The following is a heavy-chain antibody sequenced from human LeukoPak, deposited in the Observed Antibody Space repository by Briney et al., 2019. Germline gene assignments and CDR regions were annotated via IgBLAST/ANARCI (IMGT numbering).Heavy chain of an antibody. CDR1: GYSFSTYW. D-gene: IGHD3-22*01. J-gene: IGHJ4*02. CDR2: IYPGDSDT. V-gene: IGHV5-51*01. CDR3: VRHVSDSSHFDY. Sequence: GESLKISCKASGYSFSTYWIGWVRRVPGKGLEWMGIIYPGDSDTRYSPSFQGQVTISADNSITTAYLQWSSLKASDTAMYYCVRHVSDSSHFDYWGQGTLVTVSS.